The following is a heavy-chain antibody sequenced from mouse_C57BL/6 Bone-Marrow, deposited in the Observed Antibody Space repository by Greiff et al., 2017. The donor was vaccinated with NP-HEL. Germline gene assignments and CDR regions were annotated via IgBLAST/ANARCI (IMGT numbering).Heavy chain of an antibody. CDR3: AREIGTAQATGFAY. Sequence: QVQLKESGSELRSPGSSVKLSCKDFDSEVFPIAYMSWVRQKPGHGVEWIGGILPSIGRTIYGEKFEDKATLDADTLSNTAYLELNSLTSEDSAIYYCAREIGTAQATGFAYWGQGTLVTVSA. V-gene: IGHV15-2*01. D-gene: IGHD3-2*02. J-gene: IGHJ3*01. CDR2: ILPSIGRT. CDR1: DSEVFPIAY.